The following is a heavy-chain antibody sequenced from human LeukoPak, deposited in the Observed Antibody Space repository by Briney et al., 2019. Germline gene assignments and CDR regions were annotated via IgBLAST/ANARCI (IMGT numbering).Heavy chain of an antibody. CDR3: ARGVDWSSSGWYPPFDP. D-gene: IGHD6-19*01. CDR2: ICYSGST. Sequence: KTSETLTLTCTASGCSISSYYWSWIRQPPGKGLDWVGYICYSGSTNYNPSLKSRVTISVDTSKIQFSLKLSYVTAADTAVYYCARGVDWSSSGWYPPFDPWGQGTLVTVSS. CDR1: GCSISSYY. V-gene: IGHV4-59*01. J-gene: IGHJ5*02.